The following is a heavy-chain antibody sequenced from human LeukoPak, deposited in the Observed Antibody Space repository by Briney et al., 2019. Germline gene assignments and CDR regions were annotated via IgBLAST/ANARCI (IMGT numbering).Heavy chain of an antibody. J-gene: IGHJ3*02. CDR2: INAGNGNT. Sequence: ASVKVSCKASGYTFTSYAMHWVRQAPGQRLEWTGWINAGNGNTKYSQKFQGRVTITRDTSASTAYMELSSLRSEDTAVYYCARDSYYDILTGYNDAFDIWGQGTMVTVSS. D-gene: IGHD3-9*01. CDR3: ARDSYYDILTGYNDAFDI. CDR1: GYTFTSYA. V-gene: IGHV1-3*01.